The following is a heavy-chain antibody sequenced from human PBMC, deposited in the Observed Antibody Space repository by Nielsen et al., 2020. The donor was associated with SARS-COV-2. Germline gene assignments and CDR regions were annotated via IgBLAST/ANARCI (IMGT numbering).Heavy chain of an antibody. CDR1: GFTFDDYT. D-gene: IGHD1-26*01. J-gene: IGHJ6*02. CDR2: ISWDGGST. V-gene: IGHV3-43*01. CDR3: ANEGGELYGMDV. Sequence: GGSLRLSCAASGFTFDDYTMHWVRQAPGKGLEWVSLISWDGGSTYYADSVKGRFTISRDNSKNSLYLQMNSLRAEDTALYYCANEGGELYGMDVWGQGTTVTVSS.